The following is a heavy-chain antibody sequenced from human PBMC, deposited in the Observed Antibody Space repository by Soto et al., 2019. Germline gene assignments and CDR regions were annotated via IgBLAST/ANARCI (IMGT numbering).Heavy chain of an antibody. CDR1: GGTFSNGV. D-gene: IGHD2-21*02. J-gene: IGHJ6*02. Sequence: QVQLVQSGSEVQTPGASVTVSCTASGGTFSNGVISWVRQAPGEGLEWVGGIIPIIGASYYAQKFQGRVTITEDTSTNTASMGLRRLRSEDTAVFYCAGTYCRSDNCYRGRGNYFYYGMDVWGQGTAVTVSS. V-gene: IGHV1-69*06. CDR3: AGTYCRSDNCYRGRGNYFYYGMDV. CDR2: IIPIIGAS.